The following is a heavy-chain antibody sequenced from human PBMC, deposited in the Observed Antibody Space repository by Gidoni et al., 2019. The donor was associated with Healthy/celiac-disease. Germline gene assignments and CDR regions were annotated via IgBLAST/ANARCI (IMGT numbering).Heavy chain of an antibody. Sequence: QVQLVQSVAEVKKPGSSVKVSCKASGGTFSSYTISWVRQAPGQGLEWMGRIIPILGIANYAQKFQGRVTITADKSTSSAYMELSSLRSEDTAVYYCAREHVSGSYYYWGQGTLVTVSS. V-gene: IGHV1-69*08. D-gene: IGHD1-26*01. CDR1: GGTFSSYT. J-gene: IGHJ4*02. CDR2: IIPILGIA. CDR3: AREHVSGSYYY.